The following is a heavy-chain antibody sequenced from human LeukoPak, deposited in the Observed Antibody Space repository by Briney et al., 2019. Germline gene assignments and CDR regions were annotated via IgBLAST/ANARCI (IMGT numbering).Heavy chain of an antibody. V-gene: IGHV3-48*03. CDR1: GFTFSSYE. Sequence: PGGSLRLSCAAFGFTFSSYEMNWVRQAPGKGLEWVSYISSGGSTIYYADSVKGRFTISRDNAKNSLYLQMNSLRAEDTAVYYCARPGYCSGGSCYSLWVDYWGQGTLVTVSS. CDR3: ARPGYCSGGSCYSLWVDY. J-gene: IGHJ4*02. CDR2: ISSGGSTI. D-gene: IGHD2-15*01.